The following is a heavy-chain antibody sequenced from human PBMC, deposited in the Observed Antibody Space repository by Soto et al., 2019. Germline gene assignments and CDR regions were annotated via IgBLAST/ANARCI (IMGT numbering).Heavy chain of an antibody. CDR3: ARANCYSEY. V-gene: IGHV4-59*11. CDR2: IYYNGNT. J-gene: IGHJ4*02. CDR1: GGSISHHY. D-gene: IGHD2-21*02. Sequence: QVQLRESGPGLVKPSETLSLTCTVSGGSISHHYWSWIRQPPGKGLEWIGYIYYNGNTNYNPSLMSRVTMSVDTSKNQISLTLSSVTAADTAVYYCARANCYSEYWGQGTLVTVSS.